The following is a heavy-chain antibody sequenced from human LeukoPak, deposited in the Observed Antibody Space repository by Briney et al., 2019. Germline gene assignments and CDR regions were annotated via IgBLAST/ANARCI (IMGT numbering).Heavy chain of an antibody. Sequence: ASVKVSCKASGYTFVTYGINWVRQAPGQGLEWMGWISPYNGNTNYAQNLQGRVTMTTDTSTSTAYMELRSLRSDDTAVYYCARHMEQWLVGPFDIWGQGTMVTVSS. CDR1: GYTFVTYG. J-gene: IGHJ3*02. D-gene: IGHD6-19*01. CDR2: ISPYNGNT. CDR3: ARHMEQWLVGPFDI. V-gene: IGHV1-18*01.